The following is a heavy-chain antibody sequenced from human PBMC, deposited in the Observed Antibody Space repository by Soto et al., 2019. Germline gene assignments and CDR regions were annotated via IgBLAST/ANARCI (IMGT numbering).Heavy chain of an antibody. CDR1: VFTVSSNY. CDR3: ARFNPHSP. D-gene: IGHD3-3*02. J-gene: IGHJ5*02. V-gene: IGHV3-53*01. CDR2: IYSGGST. Sequence: GGSLRLSCAASVFTVSSNYMSWVRQAPGEGLEWVSVIYSGGSTYYADSVKGRFTISRDNSKNTLYLQMNSLRAEDTAVYYCARFNPHSPWGQGTLVTVSS.